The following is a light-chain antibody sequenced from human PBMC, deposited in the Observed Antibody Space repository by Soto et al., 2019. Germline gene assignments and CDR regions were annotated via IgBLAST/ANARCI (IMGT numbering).Light chain of an antibody. CDR1: SSDVGGYNY. CDR2: EVS. V-gene: IGLV2-14*01. Sequence: QSVLTQPASVSGSPGQSITISCTGTSSDVGGYNYVSWYQQHPGKAPKLMIYEVSNRPSGVSNRFSGSKSGNTASLTISGLQGEDEADYYCSSYTSSSTVVFGGGTKLT. CDR3: SSYTSSSTVV. J-gene: IGLJ2*01.